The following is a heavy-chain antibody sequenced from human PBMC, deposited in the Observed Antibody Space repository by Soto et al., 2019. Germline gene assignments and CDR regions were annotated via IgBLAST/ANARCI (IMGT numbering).Heavy chain of an antibody. CDR3: ARGVSAGVDY. J-gene: IGHJ4*02. CDR2: MQPRTGRT. D-gene: IGHD1-26*01. Sequence: QVQLVQSGAEVREPGASVKVSCKASGYSFTSLDINWVRQTAGQGLEWMGWMQPRTGRTGYAQKFPGRVTMTRDTSINTASMELTTLTSDDTAFYYCARGVSAGVDYWGQGTLVTVSS. CDR1: GYSFTSLD. V-gene: IGHV1-8*01.